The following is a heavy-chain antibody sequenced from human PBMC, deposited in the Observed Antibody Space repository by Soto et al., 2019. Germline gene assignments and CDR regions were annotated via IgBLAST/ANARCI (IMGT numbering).Heavy chain of an antibody. CDR1: GGSISSSSYY. Sequence: SETLSLTCTVSGGSISSSSYYWGWIRQPPGKGLEWIGSIYYSGSTYYNPSLKSPVTISVDTSKNQFSLKVSSVTAADTAVYYCVISVAGFDYWGQGTLVTVSS. J-gene: IGHJ4*02. CDR2: IYYSGST. CDR3: VISVAGFDY. D-gene: IGHD6-19*01. V-gene: IGHV4-39*01.